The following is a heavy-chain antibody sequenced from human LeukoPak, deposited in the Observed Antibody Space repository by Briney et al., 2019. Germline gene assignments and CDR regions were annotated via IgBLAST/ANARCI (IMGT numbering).Heavy chain of an antibody. Sequence: SETLSLTCTVSGGSISSYYWSWIRQPPGKGLEWIGYIYYSGSTNYNSSLKSRVTLSVDTSKHQFSLKLSSVTAADTAVYYCARDSRTSTYYGSGTGFDPWGQGTLVTVSS. CDR3: ARDSRTSTYYGSGTGFDP. J-gene: IGHJ5*02. D-gene: IGHD3-10*01. CDR2: IYYSGST. V-gene: IGHV4-59*12. CDR1: GGSISSYY.